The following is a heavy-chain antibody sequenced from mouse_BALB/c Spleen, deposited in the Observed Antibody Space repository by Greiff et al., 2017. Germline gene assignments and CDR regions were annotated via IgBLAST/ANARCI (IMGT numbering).Heavy chain of an antibody. Sequence: VQLQQSGAELMKPGASVKISCKATGYTFSSYWIEWVKQRPGHGLEWIGEILPGSGSTNYNEKFKGKATFTADTSSNTAYMQLSSLTSEDSAVYYCARTTTVFAYWGQGTLVTVSA. CDR3: ARTTTVFAY. V-gene: IGHV1-9*01. J-gene: IGHJ3*01. CDR2: ILPGSGST. D-gene: IGHD1-1*01. CDR1: GYTFSSYW.